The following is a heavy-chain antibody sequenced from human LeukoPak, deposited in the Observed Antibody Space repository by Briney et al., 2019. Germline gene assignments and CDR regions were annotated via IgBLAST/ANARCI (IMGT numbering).Heavy chain of an antibody. CDR2: IKQDGSEK. Sequence: GGSLRLSCAVSGFTFSNYWMNWVRQVPGKGLEWVANIKQDGSEKYYVDSVKGRFTISRDNAKNSLYLQMNSLRAEDTAVYYCARAIAAAGTLDWYFDLWGRGTLVTVSS. CDR3: ARAIAAAGTLDWYFDL. V-gene: IGHV3-7*01. J-gene: IGHJ2*01. D-gene: IGHD6-13*01. CDR1: GFTFSNYW.